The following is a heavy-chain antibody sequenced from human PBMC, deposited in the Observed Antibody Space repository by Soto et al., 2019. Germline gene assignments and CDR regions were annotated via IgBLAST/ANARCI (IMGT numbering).Heavy chain of an antibody. CDR1: GGSLSNYG. D-gene: IGHD4-17*01. J-gene: IGHJ6*02. CDR2: IIPVFGTA. CDR3: ARGDATKIVVTTYYAMDV. V-gene: IGHV1-69*12. Sequence: QVQLVQSGAEVKKPGSSVKVSCKASGGSLSNYGISWVRQAPGQGLEWMGGIIPVFGTANYAQKFQGRVTITADESTNIVYMAVTSLRSEDTAVYYCARGDATKIVVTTYYAMDVWGQGTTVTVSS.